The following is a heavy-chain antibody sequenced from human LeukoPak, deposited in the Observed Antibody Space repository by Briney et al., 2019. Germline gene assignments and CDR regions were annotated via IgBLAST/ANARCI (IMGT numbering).Heavy chain of an antibody. D-gene: IGHD3-22*01. CDR1: GGSVSSGGYY. V-gene: IGHV4-31*03. J-gene: IGHJ4*02. CDR3: ARDGLYDSSGYYMDS. Sequence: SQTLSLTCTVSGGSVSSGGYYWSWIRQHPGKGLEWIGYIYYSGSTYYNPSLESRLTISLDTSTNQFSLKLGSVTAADTAVYYCARDGLYDSSGYYMDSWGKGTLVIVSS. CDR2: IYYSGST.